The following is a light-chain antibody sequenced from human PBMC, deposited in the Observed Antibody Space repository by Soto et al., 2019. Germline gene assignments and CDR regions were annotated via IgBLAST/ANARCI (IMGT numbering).Light chain of an antibody. CDR2: DVS. Sequence: QSVLTQPRSVSGSPGQSVTISCTGTSSDVGAYNYVSWYLQHPGKAPKLIIYDVSKRPSGVPDRFSGSKSGNTASLTISGLQADDEADYYCCSYAGSYTLWVFGGGTQLIVL. CDR1: SSDVGAYNY. CDR3: CSYAGSYTLWV. J-gene: IGLJ3*02. V-gene: IGLV2-11*01.